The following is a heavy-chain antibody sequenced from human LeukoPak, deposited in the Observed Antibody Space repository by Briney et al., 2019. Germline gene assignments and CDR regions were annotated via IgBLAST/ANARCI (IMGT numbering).Heavy chain of an antibody. Sequence: GGSLRLSCAASGFSFSSSAINWVRQAPGKGLEWVSSINQVSSHIYYADSVRGRFTISRDNAKNSVYLQMDSLRAEDTAVYYCATGGAQYYDYWGQGTVVTVSS. CDR3: ATGGAQYYDY. CDR1: GFSFSSSA. V-gene: IGHV3-21*01. CDR2: INQVSSHI. D-gene: IGHD3-16*01. J-gene: IGHJ4*02.